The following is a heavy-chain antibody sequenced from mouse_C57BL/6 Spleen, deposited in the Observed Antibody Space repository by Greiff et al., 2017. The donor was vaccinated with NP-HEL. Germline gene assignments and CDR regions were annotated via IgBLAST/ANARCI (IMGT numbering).Heavy chain of an antibody. V-gene: IGHV14-4*01. CDR3: ATVYDYDEGGMDY. CDR1: GFNIKDDY. Sequence: EVQLQQSGAELVRPGASVKLSCTASGFNIKDDYMHWVKQRPEQGLEWIGWIDPENGDTEYASKFQGKATITADTSSNTDYLQLSSLTSEDTAGYCCATVYDYDEGGMDYWGQGTSVTVSS. J-gene: IGHJ4*01. CDR2: IDPENGDT. D-gene: IGHD2-4*01.